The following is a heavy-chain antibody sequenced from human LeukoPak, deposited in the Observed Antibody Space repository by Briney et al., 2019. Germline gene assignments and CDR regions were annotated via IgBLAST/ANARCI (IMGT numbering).Heavy chain of an antibody. Sequence: GGSLRLSCAASGFTFSSYWMNWARQAPGKGLEWVAIINEDGSEKYYVDSVEGRFTISRDNAKNSLYLQMNRLRVEKTAVYYCARAISMVWGLIYYGMDVWGQGTTVTVS. CDR2: INEDGSEK. J-gene: IGHJ6*02. CDR1: GFTFSSYW. V-gene: IGHV3-7*01. CDR3: ARAISMVWGLIYYGMDV. D-gene: IGHD3-10*01.